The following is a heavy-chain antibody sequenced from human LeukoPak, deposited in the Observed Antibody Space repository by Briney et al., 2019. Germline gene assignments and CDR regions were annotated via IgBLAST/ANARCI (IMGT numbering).Heavy chain of an antibody. CDR2: ISGIGGST. D-gene: IGHD2-8*01. Sequence: GGSLRLSCAASGFTFSSYAMSWVRQAPGKGLEWVSAISGIGGSTYYADSVKGRFSISRDNAKSTLYLQMKSLREEDTEAYFCARDRYYCTSYDLYGWFHYWGQGTLVIVSS. CDR3: ARDRYYCTSYDLYGWFHY. V-gene: IGHV3-23*01. J-gene: IGHJ4*02. CDR1: GFTFSSYA.